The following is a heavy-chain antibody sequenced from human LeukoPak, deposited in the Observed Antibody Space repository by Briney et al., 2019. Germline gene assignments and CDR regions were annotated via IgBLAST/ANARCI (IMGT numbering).Heavy chain of an antibody. Sequence: GASVKVSCKASGGTFSSYAISWVRQAPGQGLEWMGGIIPIFGTANYAQKFQGRVTITADKSTSTAYMELSSLRSEDTAVYYCAGSPSGYDLDYYYYYYMDVWGKGTTVTVSS. CDR1: GGTFSSYA. D-gene: IGHD5-12*01. CDR2: IIPIFGTA. J-gene: IGHJ6*03. CDR3: AGSPSGYDLDYYYYYYMDV. V-gene: IGHV1-69*06.